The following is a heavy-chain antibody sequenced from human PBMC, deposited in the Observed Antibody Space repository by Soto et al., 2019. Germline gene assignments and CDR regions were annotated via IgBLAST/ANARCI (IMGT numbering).Heavy chain of an antibody. CDR1: GFTFSNFA. V-gene: IGHV3-23*01. J-gene: IGHJ3*02. D-gene: IGHD3-22*01. CDR3: ANTPMKTVVVGAFDI. Sequence: EVQLLESGGGLVQPGGSLRLYCAASGFTFSNFAMSWVRQAPGKGLEWVSGISGSGISTFYAVSVKGRFTISRDNSKNTLYLQMNSLRAEDTAVFYCANTPMKTVVVGAFDIWGEGTMGTVSS. CDR2: ISGSGIST.